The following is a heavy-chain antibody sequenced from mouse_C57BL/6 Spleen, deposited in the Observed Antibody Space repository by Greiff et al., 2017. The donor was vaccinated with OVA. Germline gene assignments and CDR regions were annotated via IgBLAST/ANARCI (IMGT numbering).Heavy chain of an antibody. CDR3: ARGGITTVVADY. CDR2: INPSNGGT. D-gene: IGHD1-1*01. J-gene: IGHJ2*01. CDR1: GYTFTSYW. V-gene: IGHV1-53*01. Sequence: QVQLKQPGTELVKPGASVKLSCKASGYTFTSYWMHWVKQRPGQGLEWIGNINPSNGGTNYNEKFKSKATLTVDKSSSTAYMQLSSLTSEDSAVYYCARGGITTVVADYWGQGTTLTVSS.